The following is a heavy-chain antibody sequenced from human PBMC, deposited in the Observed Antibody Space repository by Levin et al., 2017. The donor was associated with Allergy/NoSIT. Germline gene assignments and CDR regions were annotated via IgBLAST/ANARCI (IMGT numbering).Heavy chain of an antibody. D-gene: IGHD7-27*01. Sequence: TLSLTCTVSGDSITSGNFFWGWIRQPPGMGLEWLATIHHSGSTYYNLSLKSRVTMSLDTSKNQFSLKMTSVSAADTAVYFCARHNHRHTGDYFDPWGQGTLVTVSS. V-gene: IGHV4-39*01. CDR2: IHHSGST. CDR1: GDSITSGNFF. J-gene: IGHJ5*02. CDR3: ARHNHRHTGDYFDP.